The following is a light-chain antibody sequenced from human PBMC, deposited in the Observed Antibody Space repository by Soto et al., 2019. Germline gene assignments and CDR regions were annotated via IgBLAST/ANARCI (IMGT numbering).Light chain of an antibody. Sequence: EIVLTQSPGTLSLSPGERATLSCRASQSVSSSYLAWYQQKPGQAPRLLIYGASSRATGIPDRFSGSGSGTDFTLTISRLEPEDFATYCCQQYHDWPRTFGQGTKLEIK. CDR1: QSVSSSY. CDR2: GAS. J-gene: IGKJ2*01. CDR3: QQYHDWPRT. V-gene: IGKV3-20*01.